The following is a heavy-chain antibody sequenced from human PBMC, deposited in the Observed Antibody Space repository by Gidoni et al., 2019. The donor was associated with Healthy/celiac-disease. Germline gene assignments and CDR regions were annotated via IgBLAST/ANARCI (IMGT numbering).Heavy chain of an antibody. J-gene: IGHJ6*02. CDR1: GGPFSSYA. CDR3: ATKYCTNGVCSHPPCVGEDYYYYVMDV. D-gene: IGHD2-8*01. Sequence: VQLVQSGAEVKKPASSVKVSCKASGGPFSSYAISWLRQAPGPGLEWMGGIIPMFGTTNYAQKFQGIVTITADESTSTAYMELSSLRSEDTAVYYCATKYCTNGVCSHPPCVGEDYYYYVMDVWGQGTTVTVSS. CDR2: IIPMFGTT. V-gene: IGHV1-69*01.